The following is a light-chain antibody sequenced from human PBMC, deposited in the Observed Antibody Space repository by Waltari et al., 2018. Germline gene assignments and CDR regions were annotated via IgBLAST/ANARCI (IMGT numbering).Light chain of an antibody. CDR2: WAS. J-gene: IGKJ1*01. CDR1: QSVLYTSDNDNY. V-gene: IGKV4-1*01. CDR3: QQYYTTPLT. Sequence: DIVMTQSPDSLAVSLGERDTINCRSSQSVLYTSDNDNYLAWYQQKPGQPPKLLIYWASTRASGVPDRFSGSGSGTDFTLTISSLQAADVAVYYCQQYYTTPLTFGQGTRVEI.